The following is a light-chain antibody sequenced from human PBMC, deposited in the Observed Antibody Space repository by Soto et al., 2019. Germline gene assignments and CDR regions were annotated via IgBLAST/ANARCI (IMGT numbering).Light chain of an antibody. CDR1: QSVSSTY. J-gene: IGKJ1*01. CDR2: GAS. CDR3: QQNGNPPWT. Sequence: DIVLTQSPGTLSLSPGERATLSCRASQSVSSTYLAWYQQKLGQAPRLLINGASSRATGIPDRFSGSGSGTDFNLTISRLEPEDFAVYYCQQNGNPPWTFGQGTKVDIK. V-gene: IGKV3-20*01.